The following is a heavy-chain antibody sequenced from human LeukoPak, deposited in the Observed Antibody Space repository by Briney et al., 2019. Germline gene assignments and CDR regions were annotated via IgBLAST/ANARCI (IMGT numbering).Heavy chain of an antibody. CDR2: ISSNGGST. CDR1: GFAFSSYA. V-gene: IGHV3-64*01. D-gene: IGHD3-22*01. Sequence: GGSLRLSCAASGFAFSSYAMHWVRQAPGKELEYVSVISSNGGSTYYANSVKGRFTISRDNAKNMLFLQMGSLRGEDMAVYYCAKEKKYYYDGSGYPGYDYWGQGTLVTVSS. CDR3: AKEKKYYYDGSGYPGYDY. J-gene: IGHJ4*02.